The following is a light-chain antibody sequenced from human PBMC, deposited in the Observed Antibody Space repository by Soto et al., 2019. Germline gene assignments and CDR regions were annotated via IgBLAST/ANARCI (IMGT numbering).Light chain of an antibody. V-gene: IGKV3-15*01. J-gene: IGKJ1*01. CDR1: QSVSSN. Sequence: EIVMTQSPATLSFSPGERATLSCRASQSVSSNLAWYQQKPGQAPRLLIYGASTRATGIPARFRGSGSGTEFTLTIASLQPDDFATYYCQQYETFSGTFGPGTKV. CDR2: GAS. CDR3: QQYETFSGT.